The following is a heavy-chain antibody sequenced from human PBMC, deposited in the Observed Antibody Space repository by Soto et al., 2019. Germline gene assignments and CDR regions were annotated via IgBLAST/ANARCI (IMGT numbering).Heavy chain of an antibody. CDR2: IYYSGST. CDR1: GGSISSYY. D-gene: IGHD6-19*01. V-gene: IGHV4-59*01. Sequence: PSETLSLTCTVSGGSISSYYWSWIRQPPGKGLEWIGYIYYSGSTNYNPSLKSRVTISVDTSKNQFSLKLSSVTAADTAVYYCACSSSGWYQMSWYFDYWGQGTLVTVSS. J-gene: IGHJ4*02. CDR3: ACSSSGWYQMSWYFDY.